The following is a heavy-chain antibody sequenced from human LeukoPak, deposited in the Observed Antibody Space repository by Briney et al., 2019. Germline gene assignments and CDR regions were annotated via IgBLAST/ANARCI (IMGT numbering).Heavy chain of an antibody. CDR1: GYTFTSYG. V-gene: IGHV1-18*01. CDR3: ARDFVDTALDAFDI. J-gene: IGHJ3*02. Sequence: ASVKVSCKASGYTFTSYGISWVRQAPGQGLEWMGWISAYNGNTNYAQKLQGRVTMTRDTSISTAYMELSRLRSDDTAVYYCARDFVDTALDAFDIWGQGTMVTVSS. CDR2: ISAYNGNT. D-gene: IGHD5-18*01.